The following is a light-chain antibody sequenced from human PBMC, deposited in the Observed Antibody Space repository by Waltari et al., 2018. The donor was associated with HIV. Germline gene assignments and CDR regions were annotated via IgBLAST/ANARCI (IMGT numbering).Light chain of an antibody. Sequence: QSALTPPASVSGSPGQSLTISCPGTSSDVASYNLLSCYQHPPGKAPKVMLYAVTKRPSGVSDRFSGSESGNTASLTISGLQAEDEADYYCCSYAGTSTYVFGTGTKVTVL. CDR3: CSYAGTSTYV. V-gene: IGLV2-23*02. CDR2: AVT. J-gene: IGLJ1*01. CDR1: SSDVASYNL.